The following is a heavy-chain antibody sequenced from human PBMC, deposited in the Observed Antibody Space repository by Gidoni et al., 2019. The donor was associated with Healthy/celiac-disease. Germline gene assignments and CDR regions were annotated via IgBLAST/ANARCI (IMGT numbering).Heavy chain of an antibody. D-gene: IGHD5-18*01. J-gene: IGHJ4*02. CDR2: ISWNSGSI. V-gene: IGHV3-9*01. Sequence: EVQLVESGGGLVQPGRSLRLSCAASGFTFDDYAMHWVRQAPGKGLEWVSGISWNSGSIGYADSVKGRFTISRDNAKNSLYLQMNSLRAEDTALYYCAKDITDTAMAVDYWGQGTLVTVSS. CDR3: AKDITDTAMAVDY. CDR1: GFTFDDYA.